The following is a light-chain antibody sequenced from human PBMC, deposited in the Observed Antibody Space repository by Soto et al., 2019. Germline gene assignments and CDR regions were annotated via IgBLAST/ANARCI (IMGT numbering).Light chain of an antibody. V-gene: IGKV3-20*01. Sequence: EIVLTQSLGTLSLSPGESATLSCRASQRGSSSYLAWYQQEPGKAPRLLIYGTTNRATSNPDRSSGSRTGTDFTLTISRLEPEDFAVYSCQQYGSAPGTFGQGTKV. CDR2: GTT. CDR3: QQYGSAPGT. CDR1: QRGSSSY. J-gene: IGKJ1*01.